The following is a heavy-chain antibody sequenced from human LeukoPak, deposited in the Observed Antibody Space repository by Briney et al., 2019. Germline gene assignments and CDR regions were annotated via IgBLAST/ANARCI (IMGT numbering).Heavy chain of an antibody. D-gene: IGHD3-3*01. CDR2: IYYSWST. CDR3: ARDKAAPNYDFWSGYYPGVHYYYGMDV. V-gene: IGHV4-59*01. Sequence: TSETLSLTCTVSGGSISSYYWSWIRQPPGKGLEWIGYIYYSWSTNYNPSLKSRVTISVDTSKNQFSLKLSSVTAADTAVYYCARDKAAPNYDFWSGYYPGVHYYYGMDVWGQGTTVTVPS. CDR1: GGSISSYY. J-gene: IGHJ6*02.